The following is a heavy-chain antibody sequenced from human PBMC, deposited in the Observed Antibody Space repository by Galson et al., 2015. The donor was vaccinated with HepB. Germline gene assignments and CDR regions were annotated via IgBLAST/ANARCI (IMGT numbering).Heavy chain of an antibody. CDR1: GFTFXSYG. J-gene: IGHJ4*02. Sequence: LRLSCAASGFTFXSYGMHWXRQAPGKGLEWVAFIRYDGSNKYYADSVKGRFTISRDNSXNTLYLQMNSLRAEDTAVYYCAKDHGVTLSYYFDYWGQGTLVTVSS. CDR2: IRYDGSNK. D-gene: IGHD2-21*02. V-gene: IGHV3-30*02. CDR3: AKDHGVTLSYYFDY.